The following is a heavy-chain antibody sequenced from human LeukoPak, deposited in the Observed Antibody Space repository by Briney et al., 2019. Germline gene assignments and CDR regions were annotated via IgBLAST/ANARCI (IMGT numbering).Heavy chain of an antibody. CDR3: AREQSYDILTGFFDY. Sequence: PSETLSLTCAVYGGSFSGYYWSWIRQPPGKGLEWIGEINHSGSTNYNPSLKSRVTISVDTSKNQFSLKLSSVTAADTAVYYCAREQSYDILTGFFDYWGQGSLVTVSS. J-gene: IGHJ4*02. CDR1: GGSFSGYY. D-gene: IGHD3-9*01. CDR2: INHSGST. V-gene: IGHV4-34*01.